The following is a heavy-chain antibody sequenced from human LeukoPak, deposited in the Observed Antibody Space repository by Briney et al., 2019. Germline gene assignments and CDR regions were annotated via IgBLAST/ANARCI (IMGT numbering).Heavy chain of an antibody. CDR1: GYTFTSYG. CDR3: ARDEVDYYDSSGYLGYYFDY. D-gene: IGHD3-22*01. V-gene: IGHV1-18*01. CDR2: ISAHNGNT. Sequence: ASVKVSCKASGYTFTSYGISWVRQAPGQGLEWMAWISAHNGNTHYAQKLQGRVTMTTDTSTSTAYMELRSLRPDDTAVYYCARDEVDYYDSSGYLGYYFDYWGQGTLVTVSS. J-gene: IGHJ4*02.